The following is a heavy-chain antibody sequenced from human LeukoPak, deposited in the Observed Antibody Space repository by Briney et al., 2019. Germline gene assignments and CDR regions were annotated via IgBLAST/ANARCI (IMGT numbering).Heavy chain of an antibody. CDR1: GFSFSSYS. CDR3: AREGPTVTIDY. CDR2: ISSSSTYI. V-gene: IGHV3-21*01. D-gene: IGHD4-17*01. Sequence: GGSLRLSCAASGFSFSSYSMNWVRQAPGKGLEWVSSISSSSTYIYYADSVKGRFTISRDNAKNSLYLLMNSLRAEDTAVYYCAREGPTVTIDYWGQGTLVTVSS. J-gene: IGHJ4*02.